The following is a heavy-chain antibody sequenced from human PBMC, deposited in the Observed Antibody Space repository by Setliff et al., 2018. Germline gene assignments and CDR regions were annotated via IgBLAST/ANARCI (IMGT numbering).Heavy chain of an antibody. CDR1: GGSISSGGYY. D-gene: IGHD2-21*02. V-gene: IGHV4-61*08. CDR3: ARGRLRGWFDP. CDR2: IYYSGST. Sequence: KPSEALSLTCTVSGGSISSGGYYWSWIRQHPGKGLEWIGYIYYSGSTNYNPSLKSRVTMSVDTSKNQFSLRLSSVTAADTAIYYCARGRLRGWFDPWGQGTLVTVSS. J-gene: IGHJ5*02.